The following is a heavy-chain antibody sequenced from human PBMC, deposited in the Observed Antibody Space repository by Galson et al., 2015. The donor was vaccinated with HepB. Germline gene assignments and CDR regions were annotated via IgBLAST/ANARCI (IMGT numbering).Heavy chain of an antibody. D-gene: IGHD2-2*02. Sequence: SVKVSCKASGGTFSSCAISWVRQAPGQGLEWMGGIIPIFGTANYAQKFQGRVTITADESTSTAYMELSSLRSEDTAVYYCATAQDIVVVPAAILDYYYYGMDVWGQGTTVTVSS. V-gene: IGHV1-69*13. CDR1: GGTFSSCA. J-gene: IGHJ6*02. CDR3: ATAQDIVVVPAAILDYYYYGMDV. CDR2: IIPIFGTA.